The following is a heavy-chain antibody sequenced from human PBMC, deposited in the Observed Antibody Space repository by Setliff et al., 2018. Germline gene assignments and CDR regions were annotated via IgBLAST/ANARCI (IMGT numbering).Heavy chain of an antibody. V-gene: IGHV4-38-2*01. CDR1: GSSIISDYY. CDR3: ATLLANYGSGMDV. Sequence: SETLSLTCAVSGSSIISDYYWVWIRQPPGRGLEWIGSIFQSGNTYYNPPLKSRVTISVDTSKNQFSLKVNSVTAADTAVYYCATLLANYGSGMDVWGQGTTVTVSS. D-gene: IGHD3-10*01. CDR2: IFQSGNT. J-gene: IGHJ6*02.